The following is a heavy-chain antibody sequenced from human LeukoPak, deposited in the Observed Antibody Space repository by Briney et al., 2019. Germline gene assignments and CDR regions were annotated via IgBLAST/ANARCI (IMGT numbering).Heavy chain of an antibody. V-gene: IGHV4-59*08. CDR2: IYSSGST. CDR1: GGSISSLY. J-gene: IGHJ3*02. CDR3: ARRRVDAFDI. Sequence: SGTLSLTCTVSGGSISSLYWSWIRQPPGKGLEWVGYIYSSGSTNYNPSLTRRVTTSVDTSTHQFSLKLTSVTAADTAMYYRARRRVDAFDIWGQGTMVTVSS.